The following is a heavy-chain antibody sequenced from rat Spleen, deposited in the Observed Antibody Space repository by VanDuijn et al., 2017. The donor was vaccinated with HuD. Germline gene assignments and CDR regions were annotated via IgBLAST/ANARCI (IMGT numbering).Heavy chain of an antibody. Sequence: EVQLVESGGGLVQPGRSMRLSCAASGFNFSSYYMAWVRQAPKKGLEWAATITHDGSGSYYRDSVKGRFTISRDNAKSTLYLQMNSLGSQDTATYYCARPGITSYVMDAWGQGASVTVSS. CDR2: ITHDGSGS. CDR3: ARPGITSYVMDA. CDR1: GFNFSSYY. J-gene: IGHJ4*01. D-gene: IGHD1-4*01. V-gene: IGHV5-22*01.